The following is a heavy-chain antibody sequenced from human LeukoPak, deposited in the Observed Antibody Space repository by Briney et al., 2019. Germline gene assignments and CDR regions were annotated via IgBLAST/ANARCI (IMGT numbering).Heavy chain of an antibody. J-gene: IGHJ4*02. D-gene: IGHD6-19*01. CDR3: ARDLGYSSGPNY. V-gene: IGHV3-48*03. Sequence: GGSLRLSCAASGFIFSTYEMNWVRQAPGKGLEWLSYISYNSRSIYYADSVKGRFTISRDNAKNSLYLQMNSLRVEDTAVYYCARDLGYSSGPNYWGQGTRVTVSS. CDR2: ISYNSRSI. CDR1: GFIFSTYE.